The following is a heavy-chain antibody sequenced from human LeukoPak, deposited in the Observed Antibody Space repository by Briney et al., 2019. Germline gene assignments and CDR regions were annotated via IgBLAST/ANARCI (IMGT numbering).Heavy chain of an antibody. D-gene: IGHD3-22*01. CDR3: AREVGYYDSSGTEVDAFDI. V-gene: IGHV1-69*01. CDR1: GGTFSSYA. J-gene: IGHJ3*02. CDR2: IIPIFGTA. Sequence: ASVKVSCKASGGTFSSYAISWVRQAPGQGLEWMGGIIPIFGTANCAQKFQGRVTITADESTSTAYMELSSLRSEDTAVYYCAREVGYYDSSGTEVDAFDIWGQGTMVTVSS.